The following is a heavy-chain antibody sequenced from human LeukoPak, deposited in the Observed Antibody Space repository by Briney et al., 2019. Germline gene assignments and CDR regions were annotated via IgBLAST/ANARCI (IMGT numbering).Heavy chain of an antibody. D-gene: IGHD1-14*01. V-gene: IGHV4-39*01. Sequence: PSETLSLTCTVSGGSISSSTYYWGWIRQPPGKGLEWIGSIYYSGTTYYNPSLKSRVTISLDTSKNQFSLKLSSATAADTAVYYCASHPNQPSNTRGTRFDPWGQGTLVTVSS. J-gene: IGHJ5*02. CDR3: ASHPNQPSNTRGTRFDP. CDR1: GGSISSSTYY. CDR2: IYYSGTT.